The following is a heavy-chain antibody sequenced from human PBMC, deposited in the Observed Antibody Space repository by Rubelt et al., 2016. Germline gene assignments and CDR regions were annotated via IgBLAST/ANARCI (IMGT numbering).Heavy chain of an antibody. D-gene: IGHD3-16*01. V-gene: IGHV4-34*01. Sequence: QVQLQRWGAGLLNPSETLSLTCGVYGGSFSGYHWRWIRQPPGKGLEWTGEINHSGSTIYNPSLKSRVTISVDTSKNQFPLKLTSVTAADTAGYYCARQGGPSSHIDPWGQGTLVTGSS. CDR1: GGSFSGYH. CDR2: INHSGST. J-gene: IGHJ5*02. CDR3: ARQGGPSSHIDP.